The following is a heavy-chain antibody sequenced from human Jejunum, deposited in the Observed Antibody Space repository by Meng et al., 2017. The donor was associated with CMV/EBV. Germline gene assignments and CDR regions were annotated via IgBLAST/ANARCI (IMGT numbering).Heavy chain of an antibody. Sequence: QVQPQGSGPGLGKPSETLSLTCSVSGGSINTYYWGWIRQSPGKGLEWIGNIYNYGGTYYNPSLKSRVTISTDTSKNEFSLRLKSVTAADTAVYYCVRHGDCSSGSCYYHWFDPWGQGSLVTVSS. CDR1: GGSINTYY. CDR3: VRHGDCSSGSCYYHWFDP. D-gene: IGHD2-2*01. CDR2: IYNYGGT. J-gene: IGHJ5*02. V-gene: IGHV4-59*08.